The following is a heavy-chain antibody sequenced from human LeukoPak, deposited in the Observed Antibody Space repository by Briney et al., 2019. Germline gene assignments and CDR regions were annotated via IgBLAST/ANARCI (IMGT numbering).Heavy chain of an antibody. CDR1: GGSISSSYYY. CDR2: IYYSGST. V-gene: IGHV4-61*01. J-gene: IGHJ5*02. Sequence: PSETLSLTCTVSGGSISSSYYYWGWIRQPPGKGLEWIGYIYYSGSTNYNPSLKSRVTISVDTSKNQFSLKLSSVTAADTAVYYCARDLGYCSSTSCHGGFDPWGQGTLVTVSS. D-gene: IGHD2-2*01. CDR3: ARDLGYCSSTSCHGGFDP.